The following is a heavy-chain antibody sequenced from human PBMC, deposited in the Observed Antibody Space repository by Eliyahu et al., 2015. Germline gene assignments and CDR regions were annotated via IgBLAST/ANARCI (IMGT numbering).Heavy chain of an antibody. D-gene: IGHD2-15*01. CDR2: INHSGST. J-gene: IGHJ5*02. V-gene: IGHV4-34*01. Sequence: GLEWIGEINHSGSTNYNPSLKSRVTISVDTSKNQFSLKLSSVTAADTAVYYCARSLYRVVVAARPISPWGQGTLVTVSP. CDR3: ARSLYRVVVAARPISP.